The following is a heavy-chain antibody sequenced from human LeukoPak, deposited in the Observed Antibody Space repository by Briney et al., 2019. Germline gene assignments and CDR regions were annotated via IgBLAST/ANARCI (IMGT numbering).Heavy chain of an antibody. Sequence: SETLSLTCAVYGGSFSGYYWSWIRQPPGKGLEWVGEINHSGSTNYNPSLKSRVTISVDTYKHQFSLQLSSVPAADPAVYYSARGIRTVPSYFDYWGQRTLVTVCS. D-gene: IGHD3-10*01. V-gene: IGHV4-34*01. CDR1: GGSFSGYY. CDR3: ARGIRTVPSYFDY. CDR2: INHSGST. J-gene: IGHJ4*02.